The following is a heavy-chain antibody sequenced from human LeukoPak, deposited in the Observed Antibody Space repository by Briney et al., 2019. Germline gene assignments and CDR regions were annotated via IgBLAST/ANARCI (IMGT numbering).Heavy chain of an antibody. D-gene: IGHD3-22*01. CDR1: GFTFSSYA. Sequence: GGSLRLSCAASGFTFSSYAMSWVRQAPGKGLEWVANIKQDGSEKYYVDSVKGRFTISRDNAKNSLYLQMNSLRAEDTAVYYCARTEGYYDSSGYSSGEFDYWGQGTLVTVSS. CDR2: IKQDGSEK. CDR3: ARTEGYYDSSGYSSGEFDY. J-gene: IGHJ4*02. V-gene: IGHV3-7*01.